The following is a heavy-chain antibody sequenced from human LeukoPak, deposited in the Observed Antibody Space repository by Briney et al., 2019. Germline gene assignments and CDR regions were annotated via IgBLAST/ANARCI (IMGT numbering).Heavy chain of an antibody. V-gene: IGHV4-39*07. J-gene: IGHJ4*02. D-gene: IGHD1-1*01. CDR3: ARDRGTWNDDGFDY. CDR2: VYSSGRT. CDR1: GGSISSSSYS. Sequence: SETLSLTCTVSGGSISSSSYSWGWIRQPPGKGLEWIGSVYSSGRTYYNPSLTSRVTVSVDTSKNQFSLKLSSVTAADTAVYYCARDRGTWNDDGFDYWGQGTLVTVSS.